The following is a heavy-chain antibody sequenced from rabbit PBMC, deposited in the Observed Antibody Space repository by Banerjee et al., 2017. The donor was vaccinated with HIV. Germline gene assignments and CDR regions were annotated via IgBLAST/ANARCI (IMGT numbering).Heavy chain of an antibody. Sequence: QEQLEESGGDLVKPEGSLTLTCTASGFDFSSNYWICWVRQAPGKGLEWIACIGDGSSGSTWYASWVNGRFTISKTSSTTVTLQMTSLTAADTATYFCARDDTAYSAYGSWDAFDPWGQGTLVTVS. J-gene: IGHJ2*01. V-gene: IGHV1S45*01. D-gene: IGHD5-1*01. CDR3: ARDDTAYSAYGSWDAFDP. CDR2: IGDGSSGST. CDR1: GFDFSSNYW.